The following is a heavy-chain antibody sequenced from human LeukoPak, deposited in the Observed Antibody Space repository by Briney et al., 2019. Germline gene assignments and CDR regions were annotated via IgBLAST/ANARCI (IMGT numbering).Heavy chain of an antibody. CDR1: GGSFSGYY. CDR3: ARGGYCSSTSCYLNWLDP. CDR2: INHSGST. D-gene: IGHD2-2*01. V-gene: IGHV4-34*01. J-gene: IGHJ5*02. Sequence: SETLSLTCAVYGGSFSGYYWSWIRQPPGKGLGWIGEINHSGSTNYNPSLKSRVTISVDTSKNQFSLKLSSVTAADTAVYYCARGGYCSSTSCYLNWLDPWGQGTLVTVSS.